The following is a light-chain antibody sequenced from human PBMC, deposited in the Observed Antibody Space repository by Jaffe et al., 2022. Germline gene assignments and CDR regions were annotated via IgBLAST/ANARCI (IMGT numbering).Light chain of an antibody. Sequence: SSELTQDPAVSVALGQTVRITCQGDSLRSYYASWYQQKPGQAPVLVIYGKNNRPSGIPDRFSGSSSGNTASLTITGAQAEDEADYYCNSRDSSGNIWGVFGGGTKLTVL. CDR1: SLRSYY. CDR2: GKN. J-gene: IGLJ3*02. CDR3: NSRDSSGNIWGV. V-gene: IGLV3-19*01.